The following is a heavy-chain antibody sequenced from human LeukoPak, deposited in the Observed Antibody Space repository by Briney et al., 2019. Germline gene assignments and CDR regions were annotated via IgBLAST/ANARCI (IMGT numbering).Heavy chain of an antibody. CDR2: ISAYNGNT. J-gene: IGHJ3*02. V-gene: IGHV1-18*04. CDR1: GYTLTGYY. D-gene: IGHD1/OR15-1a*01. Sequence: ASVKVSCKASGYTLTGYYMHWVRQAPGQGLEWMGWISAYNGNTTYAQKLQTRVTMTTDPSTSTAYVELRSLRSVDTAVYYCARGTYVLDAFDIWGQGTMVTVSS. CDR3: ARGTYVLDAFDI.